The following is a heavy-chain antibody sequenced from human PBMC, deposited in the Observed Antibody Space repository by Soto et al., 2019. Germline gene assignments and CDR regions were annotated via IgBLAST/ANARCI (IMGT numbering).Heavy chain of an antibody. D-gene: IGHD7-27*01. J-gene: IGHJ4*02. CDR3: AKNWNWGSLVH. Sequence: SETLSLTCAVSGGSISSGGYSWIWIRQPPGKGLEWIGCIYHSGSTYYSPSLKSRVTISVDRPKNQFPLKLSSVTAADTAVYYCAKNWNWGSLVHWGQGTLVTVSS. V-gene: IGHV4-30-2*01. CDR2: IYHSGST. CDR1: GGSISSGGYS.